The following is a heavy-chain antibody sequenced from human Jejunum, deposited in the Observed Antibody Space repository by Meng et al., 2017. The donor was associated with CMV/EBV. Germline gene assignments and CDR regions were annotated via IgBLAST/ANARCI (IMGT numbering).Heavy chain of an antibody. CDR2: IDNRGST. CDR1: GASISSGDFC. Sequence: HLREPGPGLVRPSQTLSLTCTASGASISSGDFCWSWIRQPPGKGLEYIGYIDNRGSTYYNPSLKSRVTMSMDTSKNQFSLKLTSVTAADTAVYYCARGYSSGWNYFHYWGQGTLVTVSS. V-gene: IGHV4-30-4*01. J-gene: IGHJ4*02. CDR3: ARGYSSGWNYFHY. D-gene: IGHD6-19*01.